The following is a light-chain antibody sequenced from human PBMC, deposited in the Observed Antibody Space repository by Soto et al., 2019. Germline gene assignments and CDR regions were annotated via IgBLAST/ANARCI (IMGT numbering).Light chain of an antibody. CDR2: AAS. CDR3: QQLNSYPRT. J-gene: IGKJ2*02. CDR1: QGISSY. Sequence: DIQLTQSPSFLSASVGDRVTITCRASQGISSYLAWYQHKPGKAPKLLIYAASTMQSGVPSRFSGSGSGTEFTLTSSSLQPEDFATYYCQQLNSYPRTVGQGTKLEIK. V-gene: IGKV1-9*01.